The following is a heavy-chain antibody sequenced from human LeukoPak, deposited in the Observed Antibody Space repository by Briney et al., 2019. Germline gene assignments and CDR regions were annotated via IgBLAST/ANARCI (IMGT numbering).Heavy chain of an antibody. CDR2: IYSGGST. CDR3: ARSLQQQPFDY. CDR1: GFTVSSYY. J-gene: IGHJ4*02. D-gene: IGHD6-13*01. Sequence: GGSLRLSCAASGFTVSSYYMSWVRQAPGKGLEWVSVIYSGGSTYYADSVKGRFTISRDNSKNTLYLQMNSLRAEDTAVYYCARSLQQQPFDYWGQGTLVTVSS. V-gene: IGHV3-66*01.